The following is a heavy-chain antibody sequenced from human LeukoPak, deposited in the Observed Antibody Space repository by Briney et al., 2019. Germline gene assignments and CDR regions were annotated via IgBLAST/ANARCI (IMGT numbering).Heavy chain of an antibody. CDR2: ITTSGGST. CDR1: GFTFSSYA. D-gene: IGHD6-13*01. Sequence: PGGSLRLSCAASGFTFSSYAMSWVRQAPGKGLEWVSAITTSGGSTYYADSVKGRFTISRDNSKNTLYLQMNSLRAEDTAVYYCARGGPAAGRFDYWGQGTLVTVSS. J-gene: IGHJ4*02. V-gene: IGHV3-23*01. CDR3: ARGGPAAGRFDY.